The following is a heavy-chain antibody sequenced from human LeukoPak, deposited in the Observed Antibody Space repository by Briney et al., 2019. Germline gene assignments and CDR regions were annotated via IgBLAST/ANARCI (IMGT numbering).Heavy chain of an antibody. CDR3: ARHQGLMGSGGSQT. CDR2: IIPILGLT. Sequence: GASVKVSCKASGYTFTGYYMHWVRQAPGQGLEWMGRIIPILGLTNYGQKFQGRVTITADKSTSTVYMELSSLRSEDTAVYYCARHQGLMGSGGSQTWGQGTLVTVSS. J-gene: IGHJ5*02. V-gene: IGHV1-69*02. D-gene: IGHD1-26*01. CDR1: GYTFTGYY.